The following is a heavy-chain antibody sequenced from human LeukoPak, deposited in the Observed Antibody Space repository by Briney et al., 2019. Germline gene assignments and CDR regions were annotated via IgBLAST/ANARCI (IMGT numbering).Heavy chain of an antibody. Sequence: GGSLGLSCAASGFTVSSNYMSWVRQAPGKGLEWVSVIYSGGSTYYADSVKGRFTISRHNSKNTLYLQMNSLRAEDTAVYYCARVPSMVRGVIAYYYYGMDVWGQGTTVTVSS. CDR1: GFTVSSNY. V-gene: IGHV3-53*04. J-gene: IGHJ6*02. CDR2: IYSGGST. D-gene: IGHD3-10*01. CDR3: ARVPSMVRGVIAYYYYGMDV.